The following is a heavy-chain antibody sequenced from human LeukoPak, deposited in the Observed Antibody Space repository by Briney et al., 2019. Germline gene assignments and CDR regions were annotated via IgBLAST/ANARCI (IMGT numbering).Heavy chain of an antibody. J-gene: IGHJ4*02. Sequence: GGSLRLSCAASGFTFSDHAMSWVRQAPAKGLEWVSSINGNGGGSYYIDSVKGRFTVSRDNSENALYLQMNNLRAEDTAIYYCARVGSRYCSGANCYDGFWGQGTLVSVSS. CDR1: GFTFSDHA. D-gene: IGHD2-15*01. CDR2: INGNGGGS. CDR3: ARVGSRYCSGANCYDGF. V-gene: IGHV3-23*01.